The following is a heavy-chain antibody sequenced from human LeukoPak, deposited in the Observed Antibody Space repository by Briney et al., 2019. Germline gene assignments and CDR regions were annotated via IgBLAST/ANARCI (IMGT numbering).Heavy chain of an antibody. V-gene: IGHV3-53*01. J-gene: IGHJ6*03. D-gene: IGHD6-6*01. CDR2: IYSGGST. Sequence: GGSLRLSCAASGFTVSSNYMSWVRQAPGKGLEWVSVIYSGGSTYYADSVKGRFTISRDNSKNTLYLQMNSLRAEDTAVYYCARTREYSSSSRWYYYYMDVWGKGTTVTVSS. CDR3: ARTREYSSSSRWYYYYMDV. CDR1: GFTVSSNY.